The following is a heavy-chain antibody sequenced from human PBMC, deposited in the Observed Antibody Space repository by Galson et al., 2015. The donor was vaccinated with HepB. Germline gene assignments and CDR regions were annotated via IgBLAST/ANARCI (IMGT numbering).Heavy chain of an antibody. D-gene: IGHD5-18*01. CDR1: GYTFTSYD. J-gene: IGHJ3*02. Sequence: SVKVSCKASGYTFTSYDINWVRQATGQGLEWMGWMNPNSGNTGYAQKFQGRVTITADESTSTAYMELSSLRSEDTAVYYCARGEGYSYAQRYAFDIWGQGTMVTVSS. V-gene: IGHV1-8*03. CDR2: MNPNSGNT. CDR3: ARGEGYSYAQRYAFDI.